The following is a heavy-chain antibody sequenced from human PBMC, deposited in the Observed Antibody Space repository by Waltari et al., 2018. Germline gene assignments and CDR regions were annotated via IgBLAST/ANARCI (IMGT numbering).Heavy chain of an antibody. Sequence: EVQVLESGGGLVQPGGSLRLSCAVPGITLTNSPVKRGRLAPGTGLEWVTAITVNDATYYAASVECRCTLSSDPSQNTVSLLMIGLRAADTAIYYCATPCYNWDDPLYSWGPGTPVTVSS. CDR2: ITVNDAT. CDR3: ATPCYNWDDPLYS. J-gene: IGHJ4*02. V-gene: IGHV3-23*01. CDR1: GITLTNSP. D-gene: IGHD1-20*01.